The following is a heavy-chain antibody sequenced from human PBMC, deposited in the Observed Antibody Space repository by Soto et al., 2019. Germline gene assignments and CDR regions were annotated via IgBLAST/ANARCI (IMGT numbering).Heavy chain of an antibody. V-gene: IGHV5-51*01. CDR2: IYPGDSDT. CDR3: ARQGQIVLSAADY. Sequence: GESLKISCNVSGYDFSAYWIGWVRQVPGKGLEWMGVIYPGDSDTRYSPSFEGHVTISADKSISTASLQWSSLKDSDTAVYYCARQGQIVLSAADYWGQGTLVTVS. D-gene: IGHD6-6*01. J-gene: IGHJ4*02. CDR1: GYDFSAYW.